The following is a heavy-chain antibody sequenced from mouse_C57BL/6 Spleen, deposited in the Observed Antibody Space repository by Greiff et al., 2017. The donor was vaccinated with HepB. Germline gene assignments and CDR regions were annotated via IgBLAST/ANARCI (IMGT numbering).Heavy chain of an antibody. D-gene: IGHD1-1*01. CDR1: GYTFTDYY. CDR3: ARRGTLLGAFDY. CDR2: INPNNGGT. Sequence: EVQLQQSGPELVKPGASVKISCKASGYTFTDYYMNWVKQSHGKSLEWIGDINPNNGGTSYNQKFKGKATLTVDKSSSTAYMELRSLTSEDSAVYYCARRGTLLGAFDYWGQGTTLTVSS. V-gene: IGHV1-26*01. J-gene: IGHJ2*01.